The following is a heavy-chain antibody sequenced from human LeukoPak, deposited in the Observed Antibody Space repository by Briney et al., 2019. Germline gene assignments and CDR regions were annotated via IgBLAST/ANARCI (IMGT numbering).Heavy chain of an antibody. Sequence: GGSLRLSCAASGFTFSSYGMHWVRQAPGKGLEWVAVISYDASYENYADPVKGRFTISRDNSKNTLYLQMNSLRAEDTDVYYCAKDLIVSGTATILDYWGQGTLVTVSS. V-gene: IGHV3-30*18. J-gene: IGHJ4*02. CDR1: GFTFSSYG. CDR3: AKDLIVSGTATILDY. CDR2: ISYDASYE. D-gene: IGHD5-24*01.